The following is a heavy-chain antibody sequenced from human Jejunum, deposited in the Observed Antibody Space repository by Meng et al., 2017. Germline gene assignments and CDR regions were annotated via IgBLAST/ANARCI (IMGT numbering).Heavy chain of an antibody. V-gene: IGHV3-33*01. CDR1: GFTFSSYG. Sequence: QVHLVEFGGGGVQPGRALRLSGATSGFTFSSYGFHWVRQAPGKGLDWVAVIWYDGSKTYYADSVKGRFTISRDNSKNTLLLQMNTLRAEDTAVYYCARDIGTSGYYRFDYWGQGTLVTVSS. D-gene: IGHD3-22*01. CDR2: IWYDGSKT. CDR3: ARDIGTSGYYRFDY. J-gene: IGHJ4*02.